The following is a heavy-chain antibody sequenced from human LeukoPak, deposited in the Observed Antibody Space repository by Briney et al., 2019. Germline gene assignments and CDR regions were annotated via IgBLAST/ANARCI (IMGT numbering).Heavy chain of an antibody. CDR3: AREMFWSGYFSNLHFDY. V-gene: IGHV3-21*01. CDR2: ISGSSTYI. D-gene: IGHD5-12*01. CDR1: EFTFSSYN. J-gene: IGHJ4*02. Sequence: GGSLRLSCVGSEFTFSSYNMNWVRQAPGKGLEWVSSISGSSTYIYYADSVKGRFTISRDNAKNTLYPQLNNLRPEDTAVYYCAREMFWSGYFSNLHFDYWGQGTLVTVSS.